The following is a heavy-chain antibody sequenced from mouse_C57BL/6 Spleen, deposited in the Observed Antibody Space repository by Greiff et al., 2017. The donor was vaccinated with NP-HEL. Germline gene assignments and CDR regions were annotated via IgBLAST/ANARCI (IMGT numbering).Heavy chain of an antibody. CDR2: IHPSDSDT. CDR3: AILTGGYYFDD. V-gene: IGHV1-74*01. D-gene: IGHD4-1*01. J-gene: IGHJ2*01. CDR1: GYTFTSYW. Sequence: QVQLQQPGAELVKPGASVKVSCKASGYTFTSYWMHWVKQRPGQGLEWIGRIHPSDSDTNYNQKFKGKATLTVDKSSSTAYMQLSSVTSEDSAVYYCAILTGGYYFDDWGQGTTLTVSS.